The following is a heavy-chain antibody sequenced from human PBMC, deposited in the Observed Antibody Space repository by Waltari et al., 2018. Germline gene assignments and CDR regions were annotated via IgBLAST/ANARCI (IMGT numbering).Heavy chain of an antibody. CDR1: GYSISSGYY. J-gene: IGHJ4*02. CDR3: ARDVGYYYDSSGPTFDY. V-gene: IGHV4-38-2*02. D-gene: IGHD3-22*01. Sequence: QVQLQESGPGLVKPSETLSLTCTVSGYSISSGYYWGWIRQPPGKGLEWIGIIYHSGSTYYNPSLKSRVTISVDTSKNQFSLKLSSVTAADTAVYYCARDVGYYYDSSGPTFDYWGQGTLVTVSS. CDR2: IYHSGST.